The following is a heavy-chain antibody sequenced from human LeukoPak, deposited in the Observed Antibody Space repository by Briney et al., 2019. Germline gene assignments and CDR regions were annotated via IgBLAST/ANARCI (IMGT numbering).Heavy chain of an antibody. CDR1: GFTFSNYG. D-gene: IGHD5-12*01. V-gene: IGHV3-30*18. CDR2: ISFDGSDK. CDR3: AKDGPPDGGYERFDY. Sequence: GGSLRLSCAASGFTFSNYGMHWVRQAPGKGLEWVAVISFDGSDKYYADSVKGRFTISRDNSKNTLYLQMNSLKTEDTAVYYCAKDGPPDGGYERFDYWGQGTLVTVSS. J-gene: IGHJ4*02.